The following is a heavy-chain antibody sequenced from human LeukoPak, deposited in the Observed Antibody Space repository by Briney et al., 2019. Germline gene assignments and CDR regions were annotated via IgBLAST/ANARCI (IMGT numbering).Heavy chain of an antibody. V-gene: IGHV6-1*01. J-gene: IGHJ5*02. Sequence: SQTLSLTCAISGDSVSSNSAAWTWIRQSPSRGLEWLGRTYYRSKWYNDYAVSVKSRITINPDTSKNQFSLQLNSVTPEDTAVYYCARGYYDSSGYQNWFDPWGQGTLVTVSS. CDR1: GDSVSSNSAA. D-gene: IGHD3-22*01. CDR2: TYYRSKWYN. CDR3: ARGYYDSSGYQNWFDP.